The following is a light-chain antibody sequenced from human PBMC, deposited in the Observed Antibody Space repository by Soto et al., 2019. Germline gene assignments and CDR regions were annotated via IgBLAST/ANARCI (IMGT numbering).Light chain of an antibody. CDR2: DVF. J-gene: IGLJ3*02. V-gene: IGLV2-11*01. CDR1: SSDVGGYNY. CDR3: CFYGDTFAV. Sequence: QSALTQPRSVSGSPGQSVTISCTGTSSDVGGYNYVSWYQHHPGRAPKLMIYDVFNRPSGVPDRFSGSKSGNTASLTISGLQADDEADYYCCFYGDTFAVVGGGTKLTVL.